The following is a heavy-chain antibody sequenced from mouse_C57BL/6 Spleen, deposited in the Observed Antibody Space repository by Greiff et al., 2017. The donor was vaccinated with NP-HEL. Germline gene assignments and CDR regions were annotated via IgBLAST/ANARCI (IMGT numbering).Heavy chain of an antibody. J-gene: IGHJ4*01. CDR3: ARGAYYGNYAGYAMDY. D-gene: IGHD2-10*01. Sequence: QVQLQQSGPELVKPGASVKISCKASGYAFSSSWMNWVKQRPGKGLEWIGRIYPGDGDTNYNGKFKGKATLTADKSSSTAYMQLSSLTSEDSAVYFCARGAYYGNYAGYAMDYWGQGTSVTVSS. CDR1: GYAFSSSW. CDR2: IYPGDGDT. V-gene: IGHV1-82*01.